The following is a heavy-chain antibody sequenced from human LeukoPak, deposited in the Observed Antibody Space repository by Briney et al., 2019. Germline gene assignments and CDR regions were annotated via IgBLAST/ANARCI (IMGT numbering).Heavy chain of an antibody. D-gene: IGHD5-24*01. CDR3: ARENGGYNYAFDI. J-gene: IGHJ3*02. CDR2: IYSGGST. Sequence: GGSLTLSCPASGFTVSSHYMSWVGQAPGKGLEWVSVIYSGGSTYYADCVQGRFTISRDNSKNTLYLQMNRLRDEDTAVYYCARENGGYNYAFDIWGQGTMVTVSS. V-gene: IGHV3-53*01. CDR1: GFTVSSHY.